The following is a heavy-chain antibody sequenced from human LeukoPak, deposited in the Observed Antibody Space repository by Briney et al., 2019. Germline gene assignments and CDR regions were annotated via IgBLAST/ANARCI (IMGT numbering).Heavy chain of an antibody. Sequence: SETLSLTCTVSGVSISSYYWSWIRQPPGKGLEWIGYIYYSGSTNYNPSLKSRVTMSVDTSKNQFSLKLSSVSAADTAVYYCARYDFNKYFDYWGQGTLVAVSS. J-gene: IGHJ4*02. V-gene: IGHV4-59*01. CDR2: IYYSGST. D-gene: IGHD3-3*01. CDR1: GVSISSYY. CDR3: ARYDFNKYFDY.